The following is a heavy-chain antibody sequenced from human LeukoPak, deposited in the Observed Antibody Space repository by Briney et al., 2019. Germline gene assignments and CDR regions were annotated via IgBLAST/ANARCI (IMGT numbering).Heavy chain of an antibody. J-gene: IGHJ5*02. Sequence: ASVKVSCKASGYTFTGYYMHWVRQAPGQGLEWMGWINPNSGGTNYAQKFQGRVTMTRDTSISTAYMELSRLRSDDTAVYYCARGCSSTSWKGWFDPWGQGTLVTVSS. V-gene: IGHV1-2*02. CDR2: INPNSGGT. D-gene: IGHD2-2*01. CDR1: GYTFTGYY. CDR3: ARGCSSTSWKGWFDP.